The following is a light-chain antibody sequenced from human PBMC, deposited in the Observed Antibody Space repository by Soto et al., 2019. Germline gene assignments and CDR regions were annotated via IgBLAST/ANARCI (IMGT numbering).Light chain of an antibody. CDR3: QQYSSYWK. CDR1: QGLDKR. V-gene: IGKV1-5*01. Sequence: IVLSQSPSSLSASVGDRVTIPCRASQGLDKRLAWYQQKPGKAPNLLIYRSSTLRESVPSRFRGLGSGTEYILTTAYLPPDGFATYYWQQYSSYWKFGQGTVV. CDR2: RSS. J-gene: IGKJ1*01.